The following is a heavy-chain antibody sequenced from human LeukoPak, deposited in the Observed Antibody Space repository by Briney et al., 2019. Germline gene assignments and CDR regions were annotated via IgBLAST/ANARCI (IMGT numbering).Heavy chain of an antibody. Sequence: SSETLSLTCTVPGGSISSYYWSWIRQPPGKGLEWIGYIYYSGSTNYNPSLKSRVTISVDTSKNQFSLKLSSVTAADTAVYYCARGHRLNRGYSYGPYFDYWGQGTLVTVSS. D-gene: IGHD5-18*01. CDR1: GGSISSYY. V-gene: IGHV4-59*01. CDR3: ARGHRLNRGYSYGPYFDY. CDR2: IYYSGST. J-gene: IGHJ4*02.